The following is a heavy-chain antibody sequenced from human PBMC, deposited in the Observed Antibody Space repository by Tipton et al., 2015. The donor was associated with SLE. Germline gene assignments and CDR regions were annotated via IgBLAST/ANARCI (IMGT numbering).Heavy chain of an antibody. V-gene: IGHV4-34*01. J-gene: IGHJ5*02. D-gene: IGHD3-3*01. CDR1: HGSFSAYY. Sequence: TLSLTCAVYHGSFSAYYWTWIRQPPGKGLEWIGDVDHRGNTNYSPSLKGRITISVDTSKNQFSLKLNSMTAADTAVYYCAKVTVFGVAIFGYNWFDPWGQGILVTVSS. CDR2: VDHRGNT. CDR3: AKVTVFGVAIFGYNWFDP.